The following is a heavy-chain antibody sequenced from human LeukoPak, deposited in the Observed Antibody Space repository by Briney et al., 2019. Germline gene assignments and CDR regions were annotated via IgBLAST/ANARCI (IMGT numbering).Heavy chain of an antibody. CDR1: GFTFSSYG. V-gene: IGHV3-23*01. Sequence: GGSLRLSCAASGFTFSSYGMSWVRQAPGKGLEWVSAISGSGGSTYYADSVKGRFTISRDNSKNTLYLQMNSLRAEDTAVYYCAKDRRVGLPDTVVVVAADWGQGTLVTVSS. J-gene: IGHJ4*02. D-gene: IGHD2-15*01. CDR3: AKDRRVGLPDTVVVVAAD. CDR2: ISGSGGST.